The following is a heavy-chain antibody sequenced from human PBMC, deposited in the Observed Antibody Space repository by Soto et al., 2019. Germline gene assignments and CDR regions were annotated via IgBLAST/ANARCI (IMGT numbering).Heavy chain of an antibody. CDR3: ARDPFTSYGMDV. D-gene: IGHD3-16*01. V-gene: IGHV3-53*01. Sequence: GWSLRLSCATSGFTVSSSYMSWVRQAPGMGLEWVAAILTGGGTHYADSVKGLFTISRDKSTNTLYLQMNNLRAEDTAVYYCARDPFTSYGMDVWGQGTTVTVSS. CDR1: GFTVSSSY. CDR2: ILTGGGT. J-gene: IGHJ6*02.